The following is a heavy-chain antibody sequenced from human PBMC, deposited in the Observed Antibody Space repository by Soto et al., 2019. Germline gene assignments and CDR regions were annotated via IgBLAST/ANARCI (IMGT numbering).Heavy chain of an antibody. Sequence: QVQLVESGGGVVQPGRSLRLSCAASGFTFSSYGMHWVRQAPGKGLEWVAGIWYDGSNKYYADSVKGRFTISRDNSKNTLYLQMTSLRAEDTAVYYCARDYDFWSGYYESFDYWGQGTLVTVSS. CDR3: ARDYDFWSGYYESFDY. V-gene: IGHV3-33*01. D-gene: IGHD3-3*01. CDR1: GFTFSSYG. CDR2: IWYDGSNK. J-gene: IGHJ4*02.